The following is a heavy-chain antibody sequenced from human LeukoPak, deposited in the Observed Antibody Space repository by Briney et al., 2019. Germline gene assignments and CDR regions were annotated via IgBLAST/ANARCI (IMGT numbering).Heavy chain of an antibody. CDR2: IYHSGST. J-gene: IGHJ4*02. V-gene: IGHV4-38-2*02. Sequence: SETLSLTCTVSGYSMSSGYYWGWIRQPPERGLEWIGEIYHSGSTNYNPSLKSRVTISVDTSKNQFSLKLSSVTAADTAVYYCARENWNYFDYWGQGTLVTVSS. CDR1: GYSMSSGYY. CDR3: ARENWNYFDY. D-gene: IGHD1-1*01.